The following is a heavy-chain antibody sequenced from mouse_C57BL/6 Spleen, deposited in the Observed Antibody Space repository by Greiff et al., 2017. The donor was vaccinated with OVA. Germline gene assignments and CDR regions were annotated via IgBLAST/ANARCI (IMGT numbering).Heavy chain of an antibody. V-gene: IGHV1-69*01. CDR1: GYTFTSYW. CDR2: IDPSDSYT. CDR3: ARLRDYGSSYDWYFDV. J-gene: IGHJ1*03. Sequence: VQLQQPGAELVMPGASVKLSCKASGYTFTSYWMHWVKQRPGQGLEWIGEIDPSDSYTNYNQKFKGKSTLTVDKSSSTAYMQLSSLTSEDSAVYYCARLRDYGSSYDWYFDVWGTGTTVTVSS. D-gene: IGHD1-1*01.